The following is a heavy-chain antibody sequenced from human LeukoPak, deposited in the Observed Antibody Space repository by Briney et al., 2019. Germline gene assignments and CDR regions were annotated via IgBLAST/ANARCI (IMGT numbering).Heavy chain of an antibody. CDR1: GFTFSSYS. CDR2: ISSSSSYI. V-gene: IGHV3-21*01. Sequence: GGSLRLSCAASGFTFSSYSMNWVRQAPGKGLEWVSSISSSSSYIYYADSVKGRFTISRDNAKNSLYLQMNSLRAEDTAVYYCARDSGIAVDGSLDYWGQGTLVTVSS. CDR3: ARDSGIAVDGSLDY. D-gene: IGHD6-19*01. J-gene: IGHJ4*02.